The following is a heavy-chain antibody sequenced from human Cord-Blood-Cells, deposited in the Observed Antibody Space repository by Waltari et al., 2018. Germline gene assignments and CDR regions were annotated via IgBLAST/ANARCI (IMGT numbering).Heavy chain of an antibody. J-gene: IGHJ4*02. CDR2: IYSGGST. CDR1: GFTVSSNY. CDR3: AREGKGSYYYFDY. V-gene: IGHV3-53*01. Sequence: EVQLVESGGGLIQPGGSLRLSCAASGFTVSSNYMSWVRQAPGKGPGWVSVIYSGGSTYYADSVKGRFTISRDNSKNTLYLQMNSLRAEDTAVYHCAREGKGSYYYFDYWGQGTLVTVSS. D-gene: IGHD1-26*01.